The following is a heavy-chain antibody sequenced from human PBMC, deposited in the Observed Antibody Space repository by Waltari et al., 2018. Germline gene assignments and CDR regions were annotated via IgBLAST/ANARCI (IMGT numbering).Heavy chain of an antibody. D-gene: IGHD3-22*01. V-gene: IGHV3-30*03. CDR2: ISDDGSNT. Sequence: QVQLVESGGGVVKPGRSLCLSCAASGSPFSNSGLHWVRQAPGKGLEWVAVISDDGSNTYYADSVKGRFSISRDNSKNTLYLQMNSLRAEDTAVYYCTLSANHYDSSGYPPAWGQGTLVTVSS. CDR3: TLSANHYDSSGYPPA. J-gene: IGHJ5*02. CDR1: GSPFSNSG.